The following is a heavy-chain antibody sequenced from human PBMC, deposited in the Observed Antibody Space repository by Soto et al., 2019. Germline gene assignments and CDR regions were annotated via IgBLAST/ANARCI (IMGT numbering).Heavy chain of an antibody. CDR2: IYYSGST. Sequence: QLQLQESGPGLVKPSETLSLTCTVSGGSISSSSYYWGWIRQPPGKGLEWIGSIYYSGSTYYNPSLKSRVTISVDTSKNQFSLKLSSVTAADTAVYYCARRPPNYYDSSGYYRWFDPWGQGTLVTVSS. V-gene: IGHV4-39*01. J-gene: IGHJ5*02. CDR1: GGSISSSSYY. D-gene: IGHD3-22*01. CDR3: ARRPPNYYDSSGYYRWFDP.